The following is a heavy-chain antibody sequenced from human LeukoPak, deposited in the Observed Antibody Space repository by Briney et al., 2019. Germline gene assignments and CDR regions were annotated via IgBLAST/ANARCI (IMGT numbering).Heavy chain of an antibody. V-gene: IGHV3-30*18. CDR1: GFTFSSYG. J-gene: IGHJ6*02. CDR2: ISYDGSNK. Sequence: GGSLRLSRAASGFTFSSYGMHWVRQAPGKGLEWVAVISYDGSNKYYADSVKGRFTISRDNSKNTLYLQMNSLRAEDTAVYYCAKDQFTYYDFLTGYLYYYGMDVWGQGTTVTVSS. D-gene: IGHD3-9*01. CDR3: AKDQFTYYDFLTGYLYYYGMDV.